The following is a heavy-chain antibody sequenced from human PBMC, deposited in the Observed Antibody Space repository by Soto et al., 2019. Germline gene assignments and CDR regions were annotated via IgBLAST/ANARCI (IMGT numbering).Heavy chain of an antibody. J-gene: IGHJ6*02. CDR3: ARGGRRSPGMDV. CDR1: GGSISSGGYY. Sequence: SETLSLTCTVSGGSISSGGYYWSWIRQHPGKGLEWIGYIYYSGSTYYNPSLKSRVTISADTSKNQFSLKLSSVTAADTAVYYCARGGRRSPGMDVWGQGTTVT. CDR2: IYYSGST. V-gene: IGHV4-31*03.